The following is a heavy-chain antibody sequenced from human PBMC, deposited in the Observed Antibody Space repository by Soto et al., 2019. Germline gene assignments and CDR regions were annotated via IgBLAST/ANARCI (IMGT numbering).Heavy chain of an antibody. J-gene: IGHJ3*02. D-gene: IGHD3-22*01. Sequence: SETLSLTCTVSGGSISSGGYYWSWIRQHPGKGLEWIGYIYYSGSTYYNPSLKSRVTISVDTSKNQFSLKLSSVTAADTAVYYCARDSENYYDSSGSPLAGAFDIWGQGTMVTVSS. CDR1: GGSISSGGYY. CDR2: IYYSGST. CDR3: ARDSENYYDSSGSPLAGAFDI. V-gene: IGHV4-31*03.